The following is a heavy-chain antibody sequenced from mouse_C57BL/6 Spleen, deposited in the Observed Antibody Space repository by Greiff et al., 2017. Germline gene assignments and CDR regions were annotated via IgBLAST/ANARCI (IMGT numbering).Heavy chain of an antibody. CDR1: GYAFSSSW. D-gene: IGHD1-1*01. CDR3: SGSSHWYFDV. V-gene: IGHV1-82*01. Sequence: QVQLQQSGPELVKPGASVKISCKASGYAFSSSWMNWVKQRPGKGLEWIGRIYPGDGDTNYNGKFKGKATLTADKSSSTAYMQPSSLTSEDSAVYFCSGSSHWYFDVWGTGTTVTVSS. J-gene: IGHJ1*03. CDR2: IYPGDGDT.